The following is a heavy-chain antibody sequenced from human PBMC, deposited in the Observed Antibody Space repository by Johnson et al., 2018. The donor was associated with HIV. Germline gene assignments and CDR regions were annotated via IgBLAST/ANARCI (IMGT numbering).Heavy chain of an antibody. D-gene: IGHD6-19*01. CDR2: ISSSGSTI. J-gene: IGHJ3*02. CDR3: ARDSSSGWYPHAFDI. CDR1: GFIFSDYY. Sequence: QVQLVESGGGLVKPGGSLRLSCAASGFIFSDYYMTWIRQAPGKGLEWVSYISSSGSTIYYAASVGGRFTISRDNAKNSLYLQMNSLRAEDTAVYYCARDSSSGWYPHAFDIWGQGTMVTVSS. V-gene: IGHV3-11*04.